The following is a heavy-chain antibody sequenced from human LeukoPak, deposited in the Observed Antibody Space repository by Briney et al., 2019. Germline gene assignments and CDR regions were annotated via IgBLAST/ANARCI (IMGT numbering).Heavy chain of an antibody. J-gene: IGHJ5*02. CDR2: IHTSGDT. CDR1: GLTSSHNY. V-gene: IGHV3-53*01. CDR3: IVFGDSNH. D-gene: IGHD4-17*01. Sequence: GGSLRLSCAASGLTSSHNYVSWVRQAPGKGLEWVSAIHTSGDTCYADSVKGRFTISRDTSKNTLYLQINSLRVEDTAVYYCIVFGDSNHWGQGTLVTVSS.